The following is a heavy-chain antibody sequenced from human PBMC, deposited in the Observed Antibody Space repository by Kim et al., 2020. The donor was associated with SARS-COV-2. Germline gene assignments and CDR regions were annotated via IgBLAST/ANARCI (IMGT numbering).Heavy chain of an antibody. Sequence: LSLTCAASGFTFSSYGMHWVRQAPGKGLEWVAVIWYDGSNKYYADSVKGRFTISRDNSKNTLYLQMNSLRAEDTAVYYCAKQPYSSGWYYYYYYGMDVWGQGTTVTVSS. D-gene: IGHD6-19*01. CDR3: AKQPYSSGWYYYYYYGMDV. V-gene: IGHV3-33*06. CDR1: GFTFSSYG. CDR2: IWYDGSNK. J-gene: IGHJ6*02.